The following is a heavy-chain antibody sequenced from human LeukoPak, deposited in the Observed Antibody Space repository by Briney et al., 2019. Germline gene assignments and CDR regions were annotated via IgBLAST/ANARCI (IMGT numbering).Heavy chain of an antibody. D-gene: IGHD3-22*01. CDR1: GYSFTSYW. V-gene: IGHV5-51*01. CDR2: IYPGDSDT. CDR3: ARQEYYYDSSGYYSFDY. J-gene: IGHJ4*02. Sequence: GESLKISCKGSGYSFTSYWIGWVRQMPGKGLEWMGIIYPGDSDTRYSPSFQGQVTISADKSISTAYLQWSSLKASDTAMYYCARQEYYYDSSGYYSFDYWGQGTLVTVSS.